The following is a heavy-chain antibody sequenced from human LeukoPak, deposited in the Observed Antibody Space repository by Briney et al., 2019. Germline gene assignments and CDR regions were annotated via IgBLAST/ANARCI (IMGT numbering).Heavy chain of an antibody. V-gene: IGHV3-53*01. CDR1: GFTVSSNY. J-gene: IGHJ4*02. Sequence: GGSLRLSCAASGFTVSSNYMSWVRQAPGKVLEWASVIYSGGSTYYADSVKGRFTISRDNSKNTLYLQMNSLRAEDTAVYYCARGTVTTPGYWGQGTLVTVSS. D-gene: IGHD4-17*01. CDR3: ARGTVTTPGY. CDR2: IYSGGST.